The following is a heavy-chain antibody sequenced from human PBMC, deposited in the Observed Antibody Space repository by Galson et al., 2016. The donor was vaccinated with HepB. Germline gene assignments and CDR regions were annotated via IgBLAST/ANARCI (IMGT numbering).Heavy chain of an antibody. Sequence: SLRLSCAASGFTFSSHAMSWVRQAPGKGLEWVSGISGSGYSTFYADSVQGRFTISRDNSKNTVYLQMNSLGAEDTAVYYCAKDLWTGQQLAYYFDYWGQGTLVTVSS. D-gene: IGHD6-13*01. V-gene: IGHV3-23*01. CDR1: GFTFSSHA. J-gene: IGHJ4*02. CDR3: AKDLWTGQQLAYYFDY. CDR2: ISGSGYST.